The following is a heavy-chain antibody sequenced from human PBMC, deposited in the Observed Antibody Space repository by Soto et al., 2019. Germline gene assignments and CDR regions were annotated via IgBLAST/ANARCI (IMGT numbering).Heavy chain of an antibody. D-gene: IGHD3-22*01. V-gene: IGHV1-2*02. CDR2: INPNSGGT. CDR1: GYTFTGYY. CDR3: ARDVSYYYDSSGYYRPDYGMDV. J-gene: IGHJ6*02. Sequence: ASVKVSCKASGYTFTGYYMHWVRQAPGQGLEWMGWINPNSGGTNYAQKFQGRVTMTRDTSISKAYMELSRLRSDDTAEYYCARDVSYYYDSSGYYRPDYGMDVWGQGTTVTVSS.